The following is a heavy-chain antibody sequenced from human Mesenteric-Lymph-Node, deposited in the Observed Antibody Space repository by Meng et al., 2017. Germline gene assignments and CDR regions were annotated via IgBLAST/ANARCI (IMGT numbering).Heavy chain of an antibody. Sequence: GESLKISCAASGFTFGSYEMNWVRQAPGKGLEWVSYISSSGSTIYYADSVKGRFTISRDNAKNSLYLQMNSLRAEDTAVYYCARVNRIAAAGGDAFDFWGQGTMVTVSS. J-gene: IGHJ3*01. V-gene: IGHV3-48*03. CDR3: ARVNRIAAAGGDAFDF. D-gene: IGHD6-13*01. CDR2: ISSSGSTI. CDR1: GFTFGSYE.